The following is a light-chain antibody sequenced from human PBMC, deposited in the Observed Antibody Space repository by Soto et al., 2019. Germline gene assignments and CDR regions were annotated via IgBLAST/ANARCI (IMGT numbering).Light chain of an antibody. CDR2: EVS. CDR3: SSYTSSTTPWV. CDR1: SSDVGGYNY. Sequence: QSALTQPASVSGSPGQSITISCTGTSSDVGGYNYVSWYQQHPGEAPKLMIYEVSNRPSGVSNRFSGSKSGNTASLTISGLQAEDEGFYYCSSYTSSTTPWVFGGGTKLTVL. V-gene: IGLV2-14*01. J-gene: IGLJ3*02.